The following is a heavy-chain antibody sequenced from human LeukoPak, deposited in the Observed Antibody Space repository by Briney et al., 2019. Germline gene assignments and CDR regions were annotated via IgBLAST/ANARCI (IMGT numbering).Heavy chain of an antibody. D-gene: IGHD5-18*01. CDR2: ISYDGSNK. CDR3: AATFGIQLWSFYYFDY. Sequence: GGSLRLSCAASGFTFSSYGMHWVRQAPGKGLEWVAVISYDGSNKYYSDSVKGRFTISRDNSKNTLSLQMNSLRAKDTAVYYCAATFGIQLWSFYYFDYWGQGTLVTVSS. J-gene: IGHJ4*02. V-gene: IGHV3-30*03. CDR1: GFTFSSYG.